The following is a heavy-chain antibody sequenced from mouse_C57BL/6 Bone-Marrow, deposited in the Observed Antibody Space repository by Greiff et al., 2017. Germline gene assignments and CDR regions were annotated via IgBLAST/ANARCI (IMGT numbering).Heavy chain of an antibody. CDR1: GFTFSSYA. CDR3: ARDAHYYGSSPWYFDV. J-gene: IGHJ1*03. CDR2: LSDGGSYT. D-gene: IGHD1-1*01. Sequence: EVQGVESGGGLVKPGGSLKLSCAASGFTFSSYAMSWVRQTPEKRLEWVATLSDGGSYTYYPDNVKGRFTISRDNAKNNLYLQMSHLKSEDTAMYYGARDAHYYGSSPWYFDVWGTGTTVTVSS. V-gene: IGHV5-4*01.